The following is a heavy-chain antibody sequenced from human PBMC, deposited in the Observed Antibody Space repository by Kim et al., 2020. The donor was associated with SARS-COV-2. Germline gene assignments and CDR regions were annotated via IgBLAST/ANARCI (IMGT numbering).Heavy chain of an antibody. Sequence: GGSLRLSCTASGFTFGDYAMSWVRQAPGKGLEWVGFIRSKAYGGTTEYAASVKGIFTISRDDSKSIAYLQMNSLKTEDTAVYYCTRGLPPRSMIVVVTDYWGQGTLVTVSS. CDR2: IRSKAYGGTT. CDR1: GFTFGDYA. V-gene: IGHV3-49*04. D-gene: IGHD3-22*01. CDR3: TRGLPPRSMIVVVTDY. J-gene: IGHJ4*02.